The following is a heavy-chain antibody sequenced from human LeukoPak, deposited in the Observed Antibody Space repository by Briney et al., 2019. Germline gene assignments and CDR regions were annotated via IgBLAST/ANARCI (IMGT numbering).Heavy chain of an antibody. CDR1: GFTFSSYG. CDR3: AKDRYSYAFEYSDS. V-gene: IGHV3-30*18. D-gene: IGHD5-18*01. J-gene: IGHJ4*02. CDR2: ISNDGSKN. Sequence: GGSLRLSCAASGFTFSSYGRHWVRQAPGKGLDWVAVISNDGSKNYYADSVKGRFTISRDNSKNTLSLQVSSLRAEDTAVYYCAKDRYSYAFEYSDSWGQGTLVTVSS.